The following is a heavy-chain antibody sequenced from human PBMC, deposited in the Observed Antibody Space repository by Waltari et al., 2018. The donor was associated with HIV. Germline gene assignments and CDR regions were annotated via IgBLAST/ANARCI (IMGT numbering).Heavy chain of an antibody. CDR2: IYNSGST. D-gene: IGHD2-15*01. Sequence: QVQLQESGPGLVKPSQTLSLTCTVSGGSISSDGYYWSWIRQHPGQGLEWIGYIYNSGSTYYNPSLKSRVTISKDTSKTQFSLKLSSVTAADTAVYFCARGLSLQGYCSGANCRDYYFYGMDVWGQGTTVIVSS. V-gene: IGHV4-31*03. CDR1: GGSISSDGYY. CDR3: ARGLSLQGYCSGANCRDYYFYGMDV. J-gene: IGHJ6*02.